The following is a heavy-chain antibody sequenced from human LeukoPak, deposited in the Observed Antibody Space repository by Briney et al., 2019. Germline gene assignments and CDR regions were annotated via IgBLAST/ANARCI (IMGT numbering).Heavy chain of an antibody. CDR2: ISGSGDNT. D-gene: IGHD4-23*01. Sequence: PGGSLRLSCAASGFTFATYAMSWVRQAPGKGLDWVSAISGSGDNTHYADSVKGRFTISRDNSKNTLYLQMNSLRAEDTAVYYCATAEGPYGGWVDYWGQGTLVTVSS. CDR1: GFTFATYA. J-gene: IGHJ4*02. V-gene: IGHV3-23*01. CDR3: ATAEGPYGGWVDY.